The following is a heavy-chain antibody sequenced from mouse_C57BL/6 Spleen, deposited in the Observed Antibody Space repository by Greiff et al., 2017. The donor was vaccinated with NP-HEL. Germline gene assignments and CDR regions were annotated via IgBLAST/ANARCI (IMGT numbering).Heavy chain of an antibody. D-gene: IGHD1-1*01. V-gene: IGHV2-2*01. J-gene: IGHJ4*01. CDR3: ARPITTVVATSAMDY. Sequence: VQGVESGPGLVQPSQSLSITCTVSGFSLTSYGVHWVRQSPGKGLEWLGVIWSGGSTDYNAAFISRLSISKDNSKSQVFFKMNSLQADDTAIYYCARPITTVVATSAMDYWGQGTSVTVSS. CDR2: IWSGGST. CDR1: GFSLTSYG.